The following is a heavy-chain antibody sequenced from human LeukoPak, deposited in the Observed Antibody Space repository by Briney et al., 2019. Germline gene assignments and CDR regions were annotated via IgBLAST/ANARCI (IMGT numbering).Heavy chain of an antibody. CDR3: AKGGRYFDWLPLDY. CDR1: GFTFSSYG. D-gene: IGHD3-9*01. Sequence: GGSLRLSCAASGFTFSSYGMHWVRQAPGKGLEWVAVISYDGSNKYYADSVKGRFTISRDNSKNTLYLQVNSLRAEDTAVYYCAKGGRYFDWLPLDYWGQGTLVTVSS. J-gene: IGHJ4*02. V-gene: IGHV3-30*18. CDR2: ISYDGSNK.